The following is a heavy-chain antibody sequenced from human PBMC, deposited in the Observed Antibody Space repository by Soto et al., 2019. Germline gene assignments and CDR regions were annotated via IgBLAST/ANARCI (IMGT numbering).Heavy chain of an antibody. J-gene: IGHJ6*03. CDR3: ARGLILWFGELSRRGGYYYYTDV. CDR2: INDGGEI. D-gene: IGHD3-10*01. CDR1: GGSFSGYQ. V-gene: IGHV4-34*01. Sequence: QVQLQQWGAGLLKPSETLSLTCAVYGGSFSGYQWSWIRQTPGKGLEWIGGINDGGEINYNPSLKRRLTILVASPQKQTSLRLSSVTDADTAVYYWARGLILWFGELSRRGGYYYYTDVWGKGTPVTVSS.